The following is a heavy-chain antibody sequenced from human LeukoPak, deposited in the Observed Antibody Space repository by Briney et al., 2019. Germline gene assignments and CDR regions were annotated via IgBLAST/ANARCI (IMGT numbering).Heavy chain of an antibody. D-gene: IGHD2-21*01. Sequence: GGSLRLSCAASGFTFSSYRMSWVRQAPGKGLEWVSYISSSGTPIHYADSVKGRFTISRDNAKNSLFLQMNSLRAEDTAVYYCAREKTACGGDCYDSWGQGTLVTVSS. CDR3: AREKTACGGDCYDS. CDR1: GFTFSSYR. V-gene: IGHV3-48*03. J-gene: IGHJ4*02. CDR2: ISSSGTPI.